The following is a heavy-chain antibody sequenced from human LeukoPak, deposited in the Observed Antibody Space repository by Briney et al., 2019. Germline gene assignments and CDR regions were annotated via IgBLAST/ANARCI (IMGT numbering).Heavy chain of an antibody. CDR3: ASYSSSWVPYYFDY. D-gene: IGHD6-13*01. CDR1: GFTFSSYW. V-gene: IGHV3-74*01. CDR2: INDDGLST. Sequence: GGSLRLSCAASGFTFSSYWMHWVRQAPGKGLVWVSRINDDGLSTNYADSVKGRFTISRDNAKNTLYLQMNSLRAEDTAVYYCASYSSSWVPYYFDYWGQGTLVTASS. J-gene: IGHJ4*02.